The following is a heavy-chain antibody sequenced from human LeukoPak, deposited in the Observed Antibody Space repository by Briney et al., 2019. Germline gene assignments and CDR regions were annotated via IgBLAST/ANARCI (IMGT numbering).Heavy chain of an antibody. J-gene: IGHJ6*03. CDR3: ASEVEDIVVVPAAGDYYYYYMDV. Sequence: SETLSLTCTVSGGSISSYYWSWIRQPAGKGLEWIGRIYTSGSTNYNPSLKSRVTMSVDTSKNQFSLKLSSVTAADTAVYYCASEVEDIVVVPAAGDYYYYYMDVWGKGTTVTVSS. D-gene: IGHD2-2*01. CDR2: IYTSGST. CDR1: GGSISSYY. V-gene: IGHV4-4*07.